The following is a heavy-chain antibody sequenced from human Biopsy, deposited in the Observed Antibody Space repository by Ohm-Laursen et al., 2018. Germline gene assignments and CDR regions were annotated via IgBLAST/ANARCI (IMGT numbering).Heavy chain of an antibody. Sequence: SLRLSCTASGFTFNNYGMQWVRQAPGKGLEWVAFIFYDGSNTYYADSVKGRFTISRDNSRDTLYLQMSSLRAEDTAVYYWAKDRYNYTPIGGFSMDVWGQGTTVTVSS. V-gene: IGHV3-30*18. D-gene: IGHD5-18*01. CDR2: IFYDGSNT. CDR3: AKDRYNYTPIGGFSMDV. J-gene: IGHJ6*02. CDR1: GFTFNNYG.